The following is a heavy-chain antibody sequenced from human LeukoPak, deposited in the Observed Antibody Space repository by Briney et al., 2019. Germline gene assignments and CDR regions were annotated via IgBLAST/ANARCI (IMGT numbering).Heavy chain of an antibody. CDR2: IYTDGST. CDR1: GFTVSSNY. V-gene: IGHV3-53*04. CDR3: ATGYSGYRRSYYYGMDV. D-gene: IGHD5-12*01. J-gene: IGHJ6*02. Sequence: PGGSLRLSCAASGFTVSSNYMTWVRQAPWKGLEWVSLIYTDGSTYYADSVKGRFTISRHNSKNTLYIQMNSLGADDTAVYYCATGYSGYRRSYYYGMDVWGQGATVTVSS.